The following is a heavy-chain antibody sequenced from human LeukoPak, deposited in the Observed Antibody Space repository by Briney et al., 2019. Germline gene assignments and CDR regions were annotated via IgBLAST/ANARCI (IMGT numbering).Heavy chain of an antibody. J-gene: IGHJ5*02. V-gene: IGHV1-69*05. Sequence: EASVKVSCKASGGTFSSYAISWVRRAPGQGLEWRGGIIPIFGTANYAQKFQGRVTITTDESTSTAYMELSSLRSEDTAVYYCATGLWSGYIRWFDPWGQGTLVTVSS. D-gene: IGHD3-3*01. CDR1: GGTFSSYA. CDR2: IIPIFGTA. CDR3: ATGLWSGYIRWFDP.